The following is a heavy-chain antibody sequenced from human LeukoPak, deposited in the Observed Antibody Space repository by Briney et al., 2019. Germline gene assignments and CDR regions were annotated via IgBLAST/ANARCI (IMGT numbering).Heavy chain of an antibody. CDR2: IPYSGST. V-gene: IGHV4-59*08. Sequence: SETLSLTCTVSGGTLSSYYWNWIRQPTGKGLEGIGSIPYSGSTKYNPSLKSRVTISVDTSKSQFSLKLSSVTAADTAVYHCARWYSSGWAFDYWGQGTLVTVSS. J-gene: IGHJ4*02. CDR1: GGTLSSYY. CDR3: ARWYSSGWAFDY. D-gene: IGHD6-19*01.